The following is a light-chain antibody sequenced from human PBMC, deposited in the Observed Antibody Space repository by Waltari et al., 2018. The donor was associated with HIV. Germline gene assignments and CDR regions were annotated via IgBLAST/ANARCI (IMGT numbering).Light chain of an antibody. CDR1: QSVSSY. CDR3: QQRSNWI. J-gene: IGKJ5*01. V-gene: IGKV3-11*01. CDR2: DAS. Sequence: IVLTPSPATLSLPPGERATLSCRASQSVSSYLAWYQQTPGQAPRLLIYDASNMATGIPARFSGSGSGTDFTLTISSLEPEDFAVYYCQQRSNWIFGQGTRLEIK.